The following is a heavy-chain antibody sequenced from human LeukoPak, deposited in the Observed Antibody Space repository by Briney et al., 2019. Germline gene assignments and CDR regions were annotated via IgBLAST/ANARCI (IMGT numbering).Heavy chain of an antibody. J-gene: IGHJ3*02. V-gene: IGHV3-23*01. D-gene: IGHD3-3*01. CDR1: GFTFSSCA. CDR2: ISGSGGST. CDR3: AKSMSITIFGVAEDAFDI. Sequence: GGSLRLSCAASGFTFSSCAMSWVRRAPGKGLEWVSAISGSGGSTYYADSVKGRFTISRDNSKNTLYLQMNSLRAEDTAVYYCAKSMSITIFGVAEDAFDIWGQGTMVTVSS.